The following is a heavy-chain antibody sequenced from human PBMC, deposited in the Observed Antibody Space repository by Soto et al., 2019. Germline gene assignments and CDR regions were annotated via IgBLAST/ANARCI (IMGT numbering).Heavy chain of an antibody. V-gene: IGHV1-8*01. Sequence: QVQLVQSGAEVKKPGASVKVSCKASGYTFISYDINWVRQATGQGLEWMGWMNPNSGNTGYAQKFQGRGTMTRNTSISTAYMELSSLRSEDTAVYYCARRYQAFGKYYFDYWGQGTLVTVSS. CDR2: MNPNSGNT. CDR1: GYTFISYD. D-gene: IGHD3-10*01. CDR3: ARRYQAFGKYYFDY. J-gene: IGHJ4*02.